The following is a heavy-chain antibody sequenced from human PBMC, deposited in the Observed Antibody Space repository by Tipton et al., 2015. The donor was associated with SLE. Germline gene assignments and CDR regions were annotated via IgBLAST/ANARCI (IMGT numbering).Heavy chain of an antibody. Sequence: SLRLSCAASGFTFSNFAITWVRQAPGKGLEWVSAITSSGSNTYYGDSVKGRFTISRDNSKNTLYLQMNSLRAEDTAVYYCASMFGVVITYYFDYWGQGTLVTVSS. J-gene: IGHJ4*02. CDR2: ITSSGSNT. CDR1: GFTFSNFA. V-gene: IGHV3-23*01. CDR3: ASMFGVVITYYFDY. D-gene: IGHD3-3*02.